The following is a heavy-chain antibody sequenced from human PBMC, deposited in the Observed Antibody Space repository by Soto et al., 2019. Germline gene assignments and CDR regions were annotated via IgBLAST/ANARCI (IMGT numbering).Heavy chain of an antibody. V-gene: IGHV4-39*01. CDR2: IFYSGNT. Sequence: QLQLQESGPGLVKPSETLSLTCTVSDDSIGRSNYFWGWIRQPPGKGLEWIGNIFYSGNTHYNPSRKIRVTISLDTSNHHFSLRVSSVTAADTAVYYCARHLYSGYSSGSFGYWGPGALVIVSS. J-gene: IGHJ4*02. D-gene: IGHD6-19*01. CDR3: ARHLYSGYSSGSFGY. CDR1: DDSIGRSNYF.